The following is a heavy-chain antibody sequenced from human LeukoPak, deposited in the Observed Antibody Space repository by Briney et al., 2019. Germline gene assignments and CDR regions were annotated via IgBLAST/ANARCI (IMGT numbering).Heavy chain of an antibody. D-gene: IGHD6-13*01. Sequence: GGSLRLSCAASGITFRSYWMSWVRQAPGKGLEWVANINQDGSEKYYGDSVKGRFTMSRDNAKNSLYLQMNSLRAEDTAVYYCAREGYSSSWYHPDRLDPWGQGTLVTVSS. CDR3: AREGYSSSWYHPDRLDP. CDR2: INQDGSEK. V-gene: IGHV3-7*01. J-gene: IGHJ5*02. CDR1: GITFRSYW.